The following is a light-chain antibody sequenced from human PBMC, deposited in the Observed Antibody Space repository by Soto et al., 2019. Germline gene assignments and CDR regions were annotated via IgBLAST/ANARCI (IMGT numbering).Light chain of an antibody. V-gene: IGLV1-44*01. CDR1: SSNIGSNT. CDR2: SNN. CDR3: PAWDDSLNGWV. Sequence: QSVLTQPPSASGTPGQRVTISCSGSSSNIGSNTVNWYQQLPGTAPKLLIYSNNQRPSGVPDRFSGSKSGTSASLAISGLQSEDEADYYCPAWDDSLNGWVFGGGTMVTVL. J-gene: IGLJ3*02.